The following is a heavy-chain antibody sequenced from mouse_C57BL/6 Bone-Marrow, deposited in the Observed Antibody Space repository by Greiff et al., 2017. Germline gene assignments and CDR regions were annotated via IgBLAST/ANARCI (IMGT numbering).Heavy chain of an antibody. CDR3: ARGEYYGSSYYAMDY. Sequence: QVQLQQPGAELVKPGASVKVSCKASGYTFTSYWMHWVKQRPGQGLEWIGRIHPSDSDTNYNRKFKGKATLTVDKSSSTAYMQRSSLTSEDSAVYYCARGEYYGSSYYAMDYWGRGTSVTVSS. CDR2: IHPSDSDT. J-gene: IGHJ4*01. V-gene: IGHV1-74*01. CDR1: GYTFTSYW. D-gene: IGHD1-1*01.